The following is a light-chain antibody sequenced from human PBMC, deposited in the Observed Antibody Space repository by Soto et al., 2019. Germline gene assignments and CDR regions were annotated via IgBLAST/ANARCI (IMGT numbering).Light chain of an antibody. Sequence: DIPMTQSPSTLSASVGDRVTITCRASQSISNWLAWYQQKPGKAPKLLIYYASSLASGDPTRFSGSGSGTEYALTISSLQPGDFATYYCQQYNRSPWTFAQGTKVEIK. CDR3: QQYNRSPWT. CDR2: YAS. V-gene: IGKV1-5*01. CDR1: QSISNW. J-gene: IGKJ1*01.